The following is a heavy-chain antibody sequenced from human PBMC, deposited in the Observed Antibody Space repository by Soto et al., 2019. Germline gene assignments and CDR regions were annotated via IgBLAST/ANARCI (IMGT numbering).Heavy chain of an antibody. CDR1: GFTFSSYA. V-gene: IGHV3-30-3*01. J-gene: IGHJ4*02. Sequence: QVQLVESGGGVVQPGRSLRLSCAASGFTFSSYAMHWVRQAPGKGLEWVAVISYDGSNKYYVDSVKGRFTISRDNSKNTLYLQMNSLRAEDTAVYYCATGIAAGFDYWGQGTLVTVSS. CDR3: ATGIAAGFDY. CDR2: ISYDGSNK. D-gene: IGHD6-13*01.